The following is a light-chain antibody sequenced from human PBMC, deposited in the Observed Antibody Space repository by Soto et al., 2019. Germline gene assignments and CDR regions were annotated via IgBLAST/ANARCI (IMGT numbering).Light chain of an antibody. CDR3: QQYGTSPIT. CDR2: GAS. Sequence: EIVLTQSPGTLSLSPGERATLSCRASQIVSSRFLAWYQQRPGQAPRLLIYGASSRANGIPDRFSGSGSGTDFTLTITRLGPEDFAVYFCQQYGTSPITFGQGTRLEIK. CDR1: QIVSSRF. V-gene: IGKV3-20*01. J-gene: IGKJ5*01.